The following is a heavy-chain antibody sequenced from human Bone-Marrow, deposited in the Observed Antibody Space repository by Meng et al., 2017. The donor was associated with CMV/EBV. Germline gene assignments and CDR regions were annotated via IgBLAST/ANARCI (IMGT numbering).Heavy chain of an antibody. D-gene: IGHD2-2*01. CDR1: GGSFSGYY. CDR3: ARVTGVVVPAASWYYYYGMDV. CDR2: INHSGST. V-gene: IGHV4-34*01. Sequence: SETLSLTCAVYGGSFSGYYWSWIRQPPGKGLEWIGEINHSGSTNYNPSLKSRVTISVDTSKNQFSLKLSSVTAADTAVYYCARVTGVVVPAASWYYYYGMDVWGQGTTVTGSS. J-gene: IGHJ6*01.